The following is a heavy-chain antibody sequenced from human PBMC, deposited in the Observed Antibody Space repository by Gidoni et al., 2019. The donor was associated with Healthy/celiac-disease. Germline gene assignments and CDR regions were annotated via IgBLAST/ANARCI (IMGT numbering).Heavy chain of an antibody. Sequence: QVQLVQSGAEVKKPGSSVKVSCKASGGTFRSYAISGVRQAPGQGPEWMGGIIPIFGTANYAQKFQGRVTITADESTSTAYMELSSLRSEDTAVYYCASLGHYYDSSGYYPNIDYWGQGTLVTVSS. CDR2: IIPIFGTA. CDR1: GGTFRSYA. V-gene: IGHV1-69*01. D-gene: IGHD3-22*01. J-gene: IGHJ4*02. CDR3: ASLGHYYDSSGYYPNIDY.